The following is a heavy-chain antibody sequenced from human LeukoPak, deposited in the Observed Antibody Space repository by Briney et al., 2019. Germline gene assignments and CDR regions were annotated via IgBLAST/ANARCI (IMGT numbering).Heavy chain of an antibody. CDR1: GGTFSIYA. CDR3: AREPEAIRTPYYFDY. Sequence: SSVKVCCKASGGTFSIYAISWVRQAPGQGLEWMGGIIPIFGTANYAQKFQGRVTITADESTSTAYVELSSLRSEDTAVYYCAREPEAIRTPYYFDYWGQGTLVTVSS. V-gene: IGHV1-69*01. D-gene: IGHD1-14*01. J-gene: IGHJ4*02. CDR2: IIPIFGTA.